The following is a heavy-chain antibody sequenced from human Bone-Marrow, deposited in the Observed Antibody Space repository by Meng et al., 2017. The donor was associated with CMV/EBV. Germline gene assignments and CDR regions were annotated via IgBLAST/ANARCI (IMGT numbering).Heavy chain of an antibody. V-gene: IGHV3-21*01. Sequence: GESLKISCAASGFTFSSYSMNWVRQAPGKGLEWVSSISSSSSYIYYADSVKGRFTISRDNAKNSLYLQMNSLRAEDTAVYYCASLDYGDRRLPFDGYYYYYGMDVWGQGTTVTVSS. D-gene: IGHD4-17*01. CDR3: ASLDYGDRRLPFDGYYYYYGMDV. J-gene: IGHJ6*02. CDR2: ISSSSSYI. CDR1: GFTFSSYS.